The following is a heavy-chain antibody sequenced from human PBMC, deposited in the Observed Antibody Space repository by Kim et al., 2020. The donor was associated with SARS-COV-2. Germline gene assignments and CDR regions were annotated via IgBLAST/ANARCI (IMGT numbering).Heavy chain of an antibody. Sequence: DYDTRYSPYFQGQVTISADKSISTAYLQWGSLKASDTAMYYCARSDAFDIWGQGTMVTVSS. V-gene: IGHV5-51*01. CDR2: DYDT. CDR3: ARSDAFDI. J-gene: IGHJ3*02.